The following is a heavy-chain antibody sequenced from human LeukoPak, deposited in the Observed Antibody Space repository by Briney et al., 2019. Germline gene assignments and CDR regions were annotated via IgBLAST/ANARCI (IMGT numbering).Heavy chain of an antibody. CDR1: GFTFSSYD. D-gene: IGHD4-17*01. V-gene: IGHV3-13*01. J-gene: IGHJ4*02. CDR3: ARDRSRGTTVTTFGY. CDR2: IGTAGDT. Sequence: GGSLRLSCAASGFTFSSYDMHWVRQATGKGLEWVSAIGTAGDTYYPGSVKGRFTISRENAKNSLYLQMNSLRAGDTAVYHCARDRSRGTTVTTFGYWGQGTLVTVSS.